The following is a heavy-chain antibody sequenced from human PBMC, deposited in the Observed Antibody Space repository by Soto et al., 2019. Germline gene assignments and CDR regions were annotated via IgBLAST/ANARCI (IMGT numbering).Heavy chain of an antibody. V-gene: IGHV3-7*01. CDR1: GFSFNRHW. D-gene: IGHD3-22*01. CDR2: IKRDGSEK. J-gene: IGHJ6*02. Sequence: GGSLRLSCAASGFSFNRHWMSWVRQAPGKGLQWVASIKRDGSEKYYVDSVKGRFTISRDNVKNSLSLQMNSLRAEDTAVYYCARDPYYYDSHYCYGMDVWGQGTTVTVSS. CDR3: ARDPYYYDSHYCYGMDV.